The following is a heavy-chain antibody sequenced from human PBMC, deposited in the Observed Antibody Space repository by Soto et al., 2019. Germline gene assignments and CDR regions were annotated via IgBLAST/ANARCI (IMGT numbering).Heavy chain of an antibody. CDR1: GFTFSSYA. D-gene: IGHD3-3*01. J-gene: IGHJ6*02. CDR2: ISGSGGTT. V-gene: IGHV3-23*01. CDR3: AKESYNDFWSGYLYGMDV. Sequence: EVQLLESGGGLVQPGGSLRLSCAASGFTFSSYAMSWVRQAPGKGLEWVSAISGSGGTTYYADSVKGRFTISRDNSKNTPYLQMNSLRAEDTAVYYCAKESYNDFWSGYLYGMDVWGQGTTVTVSS.